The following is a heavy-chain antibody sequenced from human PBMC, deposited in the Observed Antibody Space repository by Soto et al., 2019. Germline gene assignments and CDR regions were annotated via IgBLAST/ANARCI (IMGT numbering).Heavy chain of an antibody. CDR2: IIPIFGTA. CDR3: ARDGAKYYDSSGYYWDAFDI. CDR1: GGTFSSYA. D-gene: IGHD3-22*01. Sequence: SVKVSCKASGGTFSSYAISWVRQAPGQGLEWMGGIIPIFGTANYAQKFQGRVTITADKSTSTAYMELSSLRSEDTAVYYCARDGAKYYDSSGYYWDAFDIWGQGTMVTGS. V-gene: IGHV1-69*06. J-gene: IGHJ3*02.